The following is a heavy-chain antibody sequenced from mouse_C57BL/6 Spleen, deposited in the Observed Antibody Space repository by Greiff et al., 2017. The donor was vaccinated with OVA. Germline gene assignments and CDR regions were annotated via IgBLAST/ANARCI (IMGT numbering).Heavy chain of an antibody. CDR3: ASFYGTQGYFDV. CDR1: GYSITSGYY. D-gene: IGHD2-1*01. CDR2: ISYDGST. V-gene: IGHV3-6*01. Sequence: EVQLQESGPGLVKPSPSLSLSCSVTGYSITSGYYWNWIRQFPGNKLEWMGYISYDGSTNYNPSLKNRISITRDTSKNQFFLKLNSVTTEDTATYYWASFYGTQGYFDVWGTGTTVTVSS. J-gene: IGHJ1*03.